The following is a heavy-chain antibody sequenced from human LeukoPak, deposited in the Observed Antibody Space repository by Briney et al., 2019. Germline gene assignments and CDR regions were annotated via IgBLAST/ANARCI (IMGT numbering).Heavy chain of an antibody. V-gene: IGHV3-7*01. CDR3: ARRKRTYYDILTGYSYYFDY. Sequence: GGSLRLSCAASGFTFSSYWMSWVRQAPGKGLGWVANIKQDGSEKYYVDSVKGRFTISRDNAKNSLYLQMNSLRAEDTAVYYCARRKRTYYDILTGYSYYFDYWGQGTMVTVSS. CDR1: GFTFSSYW. CDR2: IKQDGSEK. D-gene: IGHD3-9*01. J-gene: IGHJ4*02.